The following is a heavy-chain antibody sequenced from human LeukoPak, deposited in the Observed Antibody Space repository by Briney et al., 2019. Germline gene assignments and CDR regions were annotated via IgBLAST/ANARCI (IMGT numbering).Heavy chain of an antibody. CDR1: GASVYSDSSY. J-gene: IGHJ3*01. CDR3: AREVATSYYDSGAYYRQTEAFDF. D-gene: IGHD3-22*01. V-gene: IGHV4-61*01. Sequence: SETLSLTCSVSGASVYSDSSYWTWIRQAPGKGLEWIGYVDYRGGTKYNASLKSRVTISLETSKNQFSLNLNSEIAADTAVYYCAREVATSYYDSGAYYRQTEAFDFWGQGKMVTVSS. CDR2: VDYRGGT.